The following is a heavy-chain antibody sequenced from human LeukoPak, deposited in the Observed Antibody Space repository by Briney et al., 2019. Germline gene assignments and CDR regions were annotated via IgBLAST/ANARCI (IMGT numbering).Heavy chain of an antibody. CDR3: ARGGCTSCYTWGYYYYMDV. CDR2: IYNSGST. J-gene: IGHJ6*03. V-gene: IGHV4-39*07. CDR1: GGSISSSSYY. D-gene: IGHD2-2*02. Sequence: SETLSLTCTVSGGSISSSSYYWGWIRQPPGKGLEWIGSIYNSGSTYYNPSLKSRVTVSVDTSKNQFSLKLSSVTAADTAVYYCARGGCTSCYTWGYYYYMDVWGKGTTVTVSS.